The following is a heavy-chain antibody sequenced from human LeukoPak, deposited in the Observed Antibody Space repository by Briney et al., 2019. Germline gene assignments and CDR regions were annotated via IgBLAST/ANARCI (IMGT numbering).Heavy chain of an antibody. CDR2: IGSGGGVT. V-gene: IGHV3-64D*09. D-gene: IGHD3-3*02. CDR3: VNLARESPVDH. CDR1: GFTFSSYP. J-gene: IGHJ5*02. Sequence: PGGSLRLSCSASGFTFSSYPMHWVRQAPGKGLEYVSGIGSGGGVTYYADSVRGRFTISRDNFQNTLYLQMSSLRPEDTSIYYCVNLARESPVDHWGQGTLVTVSS.